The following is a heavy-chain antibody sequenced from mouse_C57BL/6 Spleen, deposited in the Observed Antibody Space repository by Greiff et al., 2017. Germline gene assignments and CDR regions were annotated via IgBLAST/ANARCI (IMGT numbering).Heavy chain of an antibody. CDR3: AREDYWYFGV. J-gene: IGHJ1*03. CDR1: GYTFTSYW. Sequence: QVLLQQPGAELVKPGASVKMSCKASGYTFTSYWITWVKQRPGQGLEWIGDIYPGSGSTNYNEKFKSKATLTVDTSSSPAYMQLSSLTSEDSAVYYCAREDYWYFGVWGTGATVTVSS. V-gene: IGHV1-55*01. CDR2: IYPGSGST.